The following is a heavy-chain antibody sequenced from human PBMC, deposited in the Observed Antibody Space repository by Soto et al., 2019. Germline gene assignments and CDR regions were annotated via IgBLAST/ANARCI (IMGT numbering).Heavy chain of an antibody. Sequence: GRPLRLSCAASGFTFSDYYMSWIRQAPGKGLEWVSYISSSGSTIYYADSVKGRFTISRDNAKNSLYLQMNSLRAEDTAVYYCERGRMGVILHYMDVWGKGTTVTVSS. V-gene: IGHV3-11*01. CDR1: GFTFSDYY. CDR2: ISSSGSTI. J-gene: IGHJ6*03. D-gene: IGHD3-10*01. CDR3: ERGRMGVILHYMDV.